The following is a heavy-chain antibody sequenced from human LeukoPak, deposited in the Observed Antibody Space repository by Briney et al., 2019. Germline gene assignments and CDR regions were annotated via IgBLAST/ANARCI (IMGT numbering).Heavy chain of an antibody. D-gene: IGHD2-15*01. CDR1: GFTFDDYA. Sequence: GGSLRLSCATSGFTFDDYAMHWVRQAPGKGLEYVSAISSNGGSTYYANSVKGRFTISRDNSKNTLYLQMGSLRAEDMAVYYCARGRDCSGGSCYYFDYWGQGTLVTVSS. CDR3: ARGRDCSGGSCYYFDY. CDR2: ISSNGGST. V-gene: IGHV3-64*01. J-gene: IGHJ4*02.